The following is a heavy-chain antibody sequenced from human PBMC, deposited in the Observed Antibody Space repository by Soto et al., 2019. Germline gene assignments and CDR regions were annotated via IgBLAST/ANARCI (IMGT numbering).Heavy chain of an antibody. V-gene: IGHV4-59*01. Sequence: SETLSLTCTVSGGSISSYYWSWIRQPPGKGLEWIGYIYYSGSTNYNPSLKSRVTISVDTSKNQFSLKLSSVTAADTAVYYCARDGSSWYEDYYYGMDVWGQGTTVTVSS. J-gene: IGHJ6*02. CDR3: ARDGSSWYEDYYYGMDV. D-gene: IGHD6-13*01. CDR1: GGSISSYY. CDR2: IYYSGST.